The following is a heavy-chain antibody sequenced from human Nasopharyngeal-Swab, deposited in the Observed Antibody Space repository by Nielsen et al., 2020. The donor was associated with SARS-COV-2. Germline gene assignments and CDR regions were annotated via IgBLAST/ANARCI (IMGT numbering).Heavy chain of an antibody. D-gene: IGHD6-13*01. CDR1: GFSVIYNY. CDR2: IYSRGET. CDR3: ARMDFIASRDY. V-gene: IGHV3-53*01. J-gene: IGHJ4*02. Sequence: GGSLRLSCEVSGFSVIYNYMSWVRQAPGKGLEWVAVIYSRGETHYTDSVRGRFTISRDNSKNMVNLQLNSLRAEDTAVYYCARMDFIASRDYWGQGTLVTVSS.